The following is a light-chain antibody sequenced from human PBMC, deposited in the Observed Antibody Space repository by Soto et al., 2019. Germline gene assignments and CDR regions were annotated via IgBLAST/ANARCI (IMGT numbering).Light chain of an antibody. CDR1: SRDVGGYND. J-gene: IGLJ1*01. Sequence: QSALTQPRSVSGSPGQSVTISCTGTSRDVGGYNDVSWYQQYPGKAPKLMIYDVSKRPSGVPDRFSGSKSGNPASLTISGLQAEDETDYYCSSYSGSVTFVFGTGTKLTVL. CDR3: SSYSGSVTFV. CDR2: DVS. V-gene: IGLV2-11*01.